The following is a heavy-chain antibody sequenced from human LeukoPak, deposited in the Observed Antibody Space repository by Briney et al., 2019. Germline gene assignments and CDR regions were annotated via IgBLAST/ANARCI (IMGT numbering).Heavy chain of an antibody. CDR3: ARSSYSSSSSV. J-gene: IGHJ3*01. D-gene: IGHD6-6*01. Sequence: SGGSLRLSCAVSGFTFSGFWMSWSRQARGKGLEWVASINSDGSEGYYADVVKGRFTISRDNAKNSLYLQINSLRAEDTAVYYCARSSYSSSSSVWGQGTMVTVSS. V-gene: IGHV3-7*03. CDR1: GFTFSGFW. CDR2: INSDGSEG.